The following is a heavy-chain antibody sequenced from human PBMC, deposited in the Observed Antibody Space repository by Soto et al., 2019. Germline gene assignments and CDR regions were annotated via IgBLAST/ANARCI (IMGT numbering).Heavy chain of an antibody. Sequence: EVQLLESGGDLVQPGGSLRLSCAASGFTFSSYAMSWVRQAPGKGLEWVSAISGSGGSTYYADSVRGRFTISRDNSKNTLYLQMNSLRAEDTAVYDCAKQRGDYSNYADYWGQGTLVTVSS. CDR3: AKQRGDYSNYADY. CDR2: ISGSGGST. CDR1: GFTFSSYA. J-gene: IGHJ4*02. D-gene: IGHD4-4*01. V-gene: IGHV3-23*01.